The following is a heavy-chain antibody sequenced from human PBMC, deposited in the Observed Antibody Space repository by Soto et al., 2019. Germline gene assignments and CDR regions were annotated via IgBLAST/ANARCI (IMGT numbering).Heavy chain of an antibody. CDR2: IYYSGST. Sequence: TLSLTCTVSGGSISSYYWSWIRQPPGKGLEWIGYIYYSGSTNYNPSLKSRVTISVDTSKNQFSLKLSSVTAADTAVYYCARDGAYSSGWYIDYWGQGTLVTVSS. D-gene: IGHD6-19*01. CDR1: GGSISSYY. V-gene: IGHV4-59*01. CDR3: ARDGAYSSGWYIDY. J-gene: IGHJ4*02.